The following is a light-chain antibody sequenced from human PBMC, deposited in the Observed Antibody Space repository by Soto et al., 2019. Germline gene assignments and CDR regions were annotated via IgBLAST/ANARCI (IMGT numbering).Light chain of an antibody. CDR2: GAS. J-gene: IGKJ4*01. V-gene: IGKV3-20*01. CDR1: QSVSRSY. Sequence: EIVLTQSPCTLSLSPGDRATLSCRASQSVSRSYLGWYQQKPGQAPRLLIYGASIRATGVPATFSGSGSGTEFTLSISSLQSEHLGVYYCQQDSSWPLTFGGGTKVDIK. CDR3: QQDSSWPLT.